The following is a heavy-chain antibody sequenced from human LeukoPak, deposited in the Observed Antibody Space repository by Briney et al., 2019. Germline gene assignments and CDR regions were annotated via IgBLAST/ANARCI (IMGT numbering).Heavy chain of an antibody. CDR1: GFTFSRYS. J-gene: IGHJ5*02. V-gene: IGHV3-48*02. CDR2: ISSSGSTI. Sequence: PGGSVRLSCAASGFTFSRYSMNWVRQAPGKWRGWVSYISSSGSTIYYADSVRGRFTISRDNAKNSLYLQSSRLSDEDTVYHYCTRAYTQIGFDPWRWGTLITVSS. CDR3: TRAYTQIGFDP. D-gene: IGHD1-1*01.